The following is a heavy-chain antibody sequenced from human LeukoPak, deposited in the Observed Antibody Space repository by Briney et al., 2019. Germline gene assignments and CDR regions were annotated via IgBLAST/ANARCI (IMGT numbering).Heavy chain of an antibody. CDR3: ARSEGGYQNFDP. CDR2: INPNNGGT. V-gene: IGHV1-2*02. Sequence: ASVKVSCKPSGYTFSGYYIHWVRQAPGQGLEWMGWINPNNGGTNYAQKFQGRVIMTRDTSISTAYMELSRLRSDDTAVYYCARSEGGYQNFDPWGQGTLVTVSS. D-gene: IGHD1-26*01. J-gene: IGHJ5*02. CDR1: GYTFSGYY.